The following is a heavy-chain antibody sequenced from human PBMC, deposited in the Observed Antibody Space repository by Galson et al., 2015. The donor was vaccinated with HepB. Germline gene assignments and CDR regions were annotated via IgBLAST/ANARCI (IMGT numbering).Heavy chain of an antibody. J-gene: IGHJ3*02. CDR3: AGVDSSGYYAYWGQTDAFDI. CDR1: GFTVSSNY. V-gene: IGHV3-66*02. CDR2: IYSGGST. D-gene: IGHD3-22*01. Sequence: SLRLSCAASGFTVSSNYMSWVRQAPGKGLEWVSVIYSGGSTYYADSVKGRFTISRDNSKNTLYLQMNSLRAEDTAVYYCAGVDSSGYYAYWGQTDAFDIWGQGTMVTVSS.